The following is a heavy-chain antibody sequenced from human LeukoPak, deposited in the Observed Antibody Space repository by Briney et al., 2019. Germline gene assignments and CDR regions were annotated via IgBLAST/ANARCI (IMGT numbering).Heavy chain of an antibody. CDR3: ASNIAVSLDGFDP. Sequence: ASVRVSCKGSGYTFTNYYVHWVRQAPGQGLVWMGRVNPRSGDTKYAHDFEGRVFMTRDTSISTAFMEVRGLRPYDTAVYFCASNIAVSLDGFDPWGQGTLVTVSS. D-gene: IGHD6-19*01. CDR2: VNPRSGDT. V-gene: IGHV1-2*02. CDR1: GYTFTNYY. J-gene: IGHJ5*02.